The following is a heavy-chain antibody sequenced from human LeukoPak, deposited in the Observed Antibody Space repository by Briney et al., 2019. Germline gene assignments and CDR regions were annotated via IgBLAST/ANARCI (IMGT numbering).Heavy chain of an antibody. CDR3: ARAIHAYCGGDCYSWGVDY. D-gene: IGHD2-21*02. CDR2: IGTAGGT. Sequence: GGSLRLSCAASGFTFSSYDMHWVRQATGKGLEWVSAIGTAGGTYYPGSVKGRFTISRENAKNSLYLQMNSLRAGDTAVYYCARAIHAYCGGDCYSWGVDYWGQGTLVTVSS. CDR1: GFTFSSYD. V-gene: IGHV3-13*01. J-gene: IGHJ4*02.